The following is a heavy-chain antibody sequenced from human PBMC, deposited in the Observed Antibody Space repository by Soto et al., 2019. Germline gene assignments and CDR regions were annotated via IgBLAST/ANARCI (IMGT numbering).Heavy chain of an antibody. J-gene: IGHJ4*02. CDR2: IIPILGIA. D-gene: IGHD3-3*01. V-gene: IGHV1-69*02. CDR3: ARVPDSVRFLEWFYFDY. Sequence: ASVKVSCKASGGTFSSYTISWVRQAPGQGLEWMGRIIPILGIANYAQKFQGRVTITADKSTSTAYMELSSLRSEDTAVYYCARVPDSVRFLEWFYFDYWGQGTLVTVSS. CDR1: GGTFSSYT.